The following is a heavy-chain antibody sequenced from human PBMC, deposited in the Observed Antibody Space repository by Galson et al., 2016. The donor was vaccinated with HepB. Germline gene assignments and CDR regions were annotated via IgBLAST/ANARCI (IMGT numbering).Heavy chain of an antibody. CDR2: LIPMFGTT. D-gene: IGHD1-1*01. V-gene: IGHV1-69*13. CDR3: ARGSVEATDVAFDL. J-gene: IGHJ3*01. CDR1: GGAFSNYA. Sequence: SVKVSCKASGGAFSNYAITWVRQAPGQGLEWMGGLIPMFGTTNNAQNFQGRVTITADESTSTAYMELSSLRSDDTAVYYCARGSVEATDVAFDLWSQGTMVTVYS.